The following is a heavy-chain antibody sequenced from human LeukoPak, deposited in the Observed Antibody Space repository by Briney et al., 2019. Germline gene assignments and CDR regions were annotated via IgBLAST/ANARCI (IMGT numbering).Heavy chain of an antibody. Sequence: PSETLSLTCAVYGGTFSGYYWTWIRQPPGKGLEWIAEINHSDSINTSPSLKGRVTVSVDTSKNQFSLKLTSVTAADTAVYYCARARETESIDYWSQGTLVTVSS. D-gene: IGHD5/OR15-5a*01. J-gene: IGHJ4*02. CDR3: ARARETESIDY. CDR1: GGTFSGYY. CDR2: INHSDSI. V-gene: IGHV4-34*01.